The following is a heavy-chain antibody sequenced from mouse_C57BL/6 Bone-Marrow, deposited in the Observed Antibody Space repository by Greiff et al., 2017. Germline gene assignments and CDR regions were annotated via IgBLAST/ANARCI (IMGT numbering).Heavy chain of an antibody. CDR1: GYTFTSYG. CDR3: ARVGWLLPYFDY. Sequence: QVQLQQSGAELARPGASVKLSCKASGYTFTSYGISWVKQRTGQGLEWIGEIYPRSGNTYYNEKFKGKATLTADKSSSTAYMELRSLTSEDSAVYFCARVGWLLPYFDYWGQGTTLTVSS. V-gene: IGHV1-81*01. J-gene: IGHJ2*01. CDR2: IYPRSGNT. D-gene: IGHD2-3*01.